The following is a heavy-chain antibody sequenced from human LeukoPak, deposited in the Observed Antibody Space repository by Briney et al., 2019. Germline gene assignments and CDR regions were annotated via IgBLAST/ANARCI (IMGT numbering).Heavy chain of an antibody. D-gene: IGHD3-22*01. CDR2: INTNTGNP. Sequence: ASVKVSCKASGYTFISYDINWVRQATGQGLEWMGWINTNTGNPTYAQGFTGRFVFSLDTSVSTAYLQISSLKAEDTAVYYCARHPEPYYYDSSGYQGYWGQGTLVTVSS. V-gene: IGHV7-4-1*02. CDR3: ARHPEPYYYDSSGYQGY. J-gene: IGHJ4*02. CDR1: GYTFISYD.